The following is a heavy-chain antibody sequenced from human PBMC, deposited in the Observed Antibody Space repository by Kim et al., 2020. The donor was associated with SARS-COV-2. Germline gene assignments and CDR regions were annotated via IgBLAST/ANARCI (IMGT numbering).Heavy chain of an antibody. Sequence: THYTPSLKGRVTISVDTSKNQFSLKLSSGTAADTAVYYCARGGGRSWFDPWGQGTLVTVSS. CDR2: T. D-gene: IGHD3-16*01. J-gene: IGHJ5*02. V-gene: IGHV4-34*01. CDR3: ARGGGRSWFDP.